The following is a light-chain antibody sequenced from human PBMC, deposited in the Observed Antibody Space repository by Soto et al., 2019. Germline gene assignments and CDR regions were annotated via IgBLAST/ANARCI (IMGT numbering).Light chain of an antibody. J-gene: IGLJ1*01. CDR2: LNSDGSH. V-gene: IGLV4-69*01. Sequence: QLVLTQSPSASASLGASVKLTCTLSSGHSSYAIAWHQQQPEKDPRYLMKLNSDGSHSKGDGIPDRFSGSSSGADRYLTISSLQAEEEADYYCQTWGTGIQVFGTGTKVTVL. CDR1: SGHSSYA. CDR3: QTWGTGIQV.